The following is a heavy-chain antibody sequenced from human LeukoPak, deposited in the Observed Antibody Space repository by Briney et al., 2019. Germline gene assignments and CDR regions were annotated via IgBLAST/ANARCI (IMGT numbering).Heavy chain of an antibody. J-gene: IGHJ5*02. CDR2: IYYSGST. CDR3: ARGSGSRVKHWFDP. CDR1: GGSISHYY. D-gene: IGHD2-8*01. V-gene: IGHV4-59*01. Sequence: SETLSLTCTVSGGSISHYYWSRIRQPPGKGLEWIGYIYYSGSTNYNPSLKSRVTISVDTSKNQFSLKLSSVTAADTAVYYCARGSGSRVKHWFDPWGQGTLVTVSS.